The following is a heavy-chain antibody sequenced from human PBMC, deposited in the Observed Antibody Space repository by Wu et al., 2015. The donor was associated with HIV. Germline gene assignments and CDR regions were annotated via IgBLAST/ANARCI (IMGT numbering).Heavy chain of an antibody. Sequence: QVLLVQSGAEVKKPGASVKVSCKISGHTLTELSIHWVRQGPGKGLEWMGGFDSKDGETMFAQRFQGRVTMTEDTSTDTAYMELSSLRSEDTAVYYCATDSGDYYYMDVWGKGDHGHRLL. V-gene: IGHV1-24*01. CDR2: FDSKDGET. CDR3: ATDSGDYYYMDV. D-gene: IGHD1-1*01. J-gene: IGHJ6*03. CDR1: GHTLTELS.